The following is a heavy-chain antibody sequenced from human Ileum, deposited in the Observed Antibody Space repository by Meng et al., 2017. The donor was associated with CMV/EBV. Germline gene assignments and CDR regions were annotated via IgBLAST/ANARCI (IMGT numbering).Heavy chain of an antibody. J-gene: IGHJ4*02. Sequence: GESLKISCAVSGFTFSSYAMSWVRQAPGKGLEWVSSIGDSGTGTGTHYTDAVKGRFTISRDDSKSTLYLQMNSLRAEDTAVYYCAKDGDRKDDYWGQGTLVTVSS. CDR1: GFTFSSYA. D-gene: IGHD3-3*01. CDR2: IGDSGTGTGT. CDR3: AKDGDRKDDY. V-gene: IGHV3-23*01.